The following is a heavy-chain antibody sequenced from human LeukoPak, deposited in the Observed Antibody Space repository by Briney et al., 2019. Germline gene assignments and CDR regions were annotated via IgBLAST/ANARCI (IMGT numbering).Heavy chain of an antibody. CDR1: GYSISSDYY. CDR2: IYHSGST. D-gene: IGHD1-26*01. V-gene: IGHV4-38-2*01. CDR3: ARRIVGATTGDYFDY. J-gene: IGHJ4*02. Sequence: SETLPLTCAVSGYSISSDYYWGWLRQPPGKGLEWIGSIYHSGSTYYNPSLKSRVTISVNTSKNQFSLKLSFVTAADTAVYYCARRIVGATTGDYFDYWGQGTLVTVSS.